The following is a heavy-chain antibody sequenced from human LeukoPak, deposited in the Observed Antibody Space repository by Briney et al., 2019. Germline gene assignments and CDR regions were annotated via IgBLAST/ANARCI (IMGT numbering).Heavy chain of an antibody. V-gene: IGHV4-31*03. CDR1: GGSISGDGYF. CDR2: IYYSGST. Sequence: SETLSLTCTVSGGSISGDGYFWSWIRQHPEKGLEWIGYIYYSGSTYYNPSLKSRVSILVDTSKKQFSLKLTSVTAADTAVYYCARAGNSSSHDYWGQGTQVTVSS. CDR3: ARAGNSSSHDY. D-gene: IGHD6-6*01. J-gene: IGHJ4*02.